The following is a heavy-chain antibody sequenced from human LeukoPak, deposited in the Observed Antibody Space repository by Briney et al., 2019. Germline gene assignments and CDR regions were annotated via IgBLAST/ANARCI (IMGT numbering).Heavy chain of an antibody. J-gene: IGHJ4*02. CDR1: GGSISSGSLY. CDR3: ARGTIFGVGTIDY. Sequence: SETLSLTCTVSGGSISSGSLYWSWIRQPAGKGLEWIGRIYTSGSTNYNPSLKSRVTISVDTSKNQFSLKLSSVTAADTAVYYCARGTIFGVGTIDYWGQGTLVTVSS. D-gene: IGHD3-3*01. V-gene: IGHV4-61*02. CDR2: IYTSGST.